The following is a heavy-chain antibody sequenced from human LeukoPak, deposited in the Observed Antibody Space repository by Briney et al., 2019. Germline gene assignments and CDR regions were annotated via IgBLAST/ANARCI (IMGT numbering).Heavy chain of an antibody. Sequence: SETLSLTCAVSAYSISSGYYWGWIRQPPGKGLEWIGSIHHSGSTSYNPSLKSRVTISVDTSKNQFSLKLSSVTAADTAVYYCARQIVVVPAAEGSDWFDPWGQGTLVTVSS. CDR2: IHHSGST. CDR3: ARQIVVVPAAEGSDWFDP. CDR1: AYSISSGYY. D-gene: IGHD2-2*01. J-gene: IGHJ5*02. V-gene: IGHV4-38-2*01.